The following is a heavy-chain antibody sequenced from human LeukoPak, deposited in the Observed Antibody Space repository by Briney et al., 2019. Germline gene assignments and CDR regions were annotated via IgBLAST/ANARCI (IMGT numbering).Heavy chain of an antibody. CDR3: AREDYGGKVDY. J-gene: IGHJ4*02. CDR2: IHYSGNT. CDR1: GGSISSDY. Sequence: SETLSLTCSVSGGSISSDYWSWIRQPPGKGLEWIGYIHYSGNTNYNPSLKSRVTISVDTSRNQFSLRLNSVTAADTAVYYCAREDYGGKVDYWGQGTLVTVSS. D-gene: IGHD4-23*01. V-gene: IGHV4-59*13.